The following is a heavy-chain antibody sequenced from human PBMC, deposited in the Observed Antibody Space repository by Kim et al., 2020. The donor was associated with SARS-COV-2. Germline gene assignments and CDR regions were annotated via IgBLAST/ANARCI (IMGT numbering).Heavy chain of an antibody. J-gene: IGHJ6*02. CDR2: ISGRGGST. CDR1: GFTFTSYA. CDR3: AKEDYSDTSGTGLGVDV. Sequence: GGSLRLSCAASGFTFTSYAMNWVRQAPGKGLEWVSAISGRGGSTYYADSVKGRFTISRDNSKNTLYLQMNRLRAEDTAVYYCAKEDYSDTSGTGLGVDVWGHGSTVTVSS. V-gene: IGHV3-23*01. D-gene: IGHD3-22*01.